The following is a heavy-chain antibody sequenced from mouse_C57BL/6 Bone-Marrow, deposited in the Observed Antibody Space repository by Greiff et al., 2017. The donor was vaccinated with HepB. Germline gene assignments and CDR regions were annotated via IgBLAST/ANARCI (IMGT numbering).Heavy chain of an antibody. CDR2: IYPGDGDT. D-gene: IGHD1-1*01. V-gene: IGHV1-82*01. CDR1: GYAFSSSW. Sequence: QVHVKQSGPELVKPGASVKISCKASGYAFSSSWMNWVKQRPGKGLEWIGRIYPGDGDTNYNGKFKGKATLTADKSSSTAYMQLSSLTSEDSAVYFCARKQGYGSTDWYFDVWGTGTTVTVSS. CDR3: ARKQGYGSTDWYFDV. J-gene: IGHJ1*03.